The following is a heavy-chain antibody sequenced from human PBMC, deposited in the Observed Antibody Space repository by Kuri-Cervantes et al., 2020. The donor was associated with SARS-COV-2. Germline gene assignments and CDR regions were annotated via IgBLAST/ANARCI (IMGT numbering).Heavy chain of an antibody. CDR1: GYTFTGYY. Sequence: AAVQVSCKASGYTFTGYYMHWVRQAPGQGLEWRGWINPNSGGTNYAQKFQGRVTMTRDTSISTAYMELSRLRSDDTAVYYFARGLAQWLGRYYYYMDVWGKGTTVTVSS. J-gene: IGHJ6*03. D-gene: IGHD6-19*01. CDR3: ARGLAQWLGRYYYYMDV. V-gene: IGHV1-2*02. CDR2: INPNSGGT.